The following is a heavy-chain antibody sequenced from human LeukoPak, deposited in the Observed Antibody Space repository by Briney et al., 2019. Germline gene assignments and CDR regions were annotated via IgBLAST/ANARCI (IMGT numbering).Heavy chain of an antibody. V-gene: IGHV3-48*04. CDR1: GFTFSSYS. CDR3: ASLSRKDPLHSYYFDY. Sequence: GGSLRLSCAASGFTFSSYSMNWVRQAPGKGLEWVSYISSSGSTIYYADSVKGRFTISRDNAKNSLYLQMNSLRAEDTAVYYCASLSRKDPLHSYYFDYWGQGTLVTVSS. J-gene: IGHJ4*02. CDR2: ISSSGSTI.